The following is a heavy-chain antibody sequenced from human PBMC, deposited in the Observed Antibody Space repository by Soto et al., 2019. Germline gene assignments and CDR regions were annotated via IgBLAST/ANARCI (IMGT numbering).Heavy chain of an antibody. D-gene: IGHD3-9*01. V-gene: IGHV3-7*05. J-gene: IGHJ4*02. Sequence: EVQLVESGGGLVQPGGSLRLSCAASGFTFSSYWMSWVRQAPGKGLEWVANIKQDGSEKYYVDSVKGRFTISRDNAKNSLYLQMNSLRAEDTAVYYCARQLRYFDWLLPYYFDYWGQGTLVTVSS. CDR3: ARQLRYFDWLLPYYFDY. CDR1: GFTFSSYW. CDR2: IKQDGSEK.